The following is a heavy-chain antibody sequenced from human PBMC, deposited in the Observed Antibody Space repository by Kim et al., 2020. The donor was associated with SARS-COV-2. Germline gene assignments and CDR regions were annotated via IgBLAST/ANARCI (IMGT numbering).Heavy chain of an antibody. CDR1: GYTFTSYD. CDR3: ASKYSSSWYHNYYYYGMDV. CDR2: MNPNSGNT. Sequence: ASVKVSCKASGYTFTSYDINWVRQATGQGLEWMGWMNPNSGNTGYAQKFQGRVTMTRNTSISTAYMELSSLRSEDTAVYYCASKYSSSWYHNYYYYGMDVWGQGTTVTVSS. D-gene: IGHD6-13*01. V-gene: IGHV1-8*01. J-gene: IGHJ6*02.